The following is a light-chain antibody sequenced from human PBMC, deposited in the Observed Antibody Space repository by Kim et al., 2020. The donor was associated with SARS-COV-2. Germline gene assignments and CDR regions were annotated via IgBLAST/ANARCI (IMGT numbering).Light chain of an antibody. V-gene: IGKV3-15*01. CDR3: QQYNNWPQT. CDR2: GAS. CDR1: QIVSSN. Sequence: VSPGERATLSCRARQIVSSNLAWYQQKPGQAPRLLLYGASTRATGIPARFSGSGSGTELILTISSLQSEDFAVYYCQQYNNWPQTFGQGTKVDIK. J-gene: IGKJ1*01.